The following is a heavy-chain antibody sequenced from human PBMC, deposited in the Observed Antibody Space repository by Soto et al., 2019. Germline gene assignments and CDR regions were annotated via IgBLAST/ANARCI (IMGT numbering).Heavy chain of an antibody. CDR1: GYTFTSYA. V-gene: IGHV1-3*01. CDR3: ARPLYSSSARGYYSYGMDV. D-gene: IGHD6-6*01. Sequence: GASVKVSCKASGYTFTSYAMHWVRQAPGQRLEWMGWINAGNGNTKYSQKFQGRVTITRDTSASTAYMELSSLRSEDTAVYYCARPLYSSSARGYYSYGMDVWGQGTTVTVSS. CDR2: INAGNGNT. J-gene: IGHJ6*02.